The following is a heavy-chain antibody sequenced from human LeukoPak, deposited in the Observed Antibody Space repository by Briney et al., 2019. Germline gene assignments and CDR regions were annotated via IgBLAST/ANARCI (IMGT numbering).Heavy chain of an antibody. J-gene: IGHJ4*02. V-gene: IGHV4-38-2*02. CDR1: GYSISSDYY. D-gene: IGHD6-19*01. CDR3: ARDVAVAGKPDY. CDR2: IYHSGST. Sequence: SETLSLTCTVSGYSISSDYYWGWIRQPPGKGLEWIGSIYHSGSTYFNPSLKSRVTISVDTSKNQFSLKLRSVTAADTAVYYCARDVAVAGKPDYWGQGTLVTVSS.